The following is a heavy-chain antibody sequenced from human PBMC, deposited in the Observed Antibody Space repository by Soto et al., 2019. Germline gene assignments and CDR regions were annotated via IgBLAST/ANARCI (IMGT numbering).Heavy chain of an antibody. J-gene: IGHJ6*02. CDR3: ARHPPITMIVVVISGYYYGMDV. V-gene: IGHV5-10-1*01. D-gene: IGHD3-22*01. Sequence: PGESLKISCKGSGYSFTSYWISWVRQMPGKGLEWMGRIDPSDSYTNYSPSFQGHVTISADKSISTAYLQWSSRKASDTAMYYCARHPPITMIVVVISGYYYGMDVWGQGTTVTVSS. CDR2: IDPSDSYT. CDR1: GYSFTSYW.